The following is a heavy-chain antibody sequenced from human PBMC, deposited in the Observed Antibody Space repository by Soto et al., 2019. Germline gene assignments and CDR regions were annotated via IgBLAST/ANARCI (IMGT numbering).Heavy chain of an antibody. Sequence: EVQLVESGGDLVQPGRSLRLSCAASGFPFHAYGMLWVRQVAGKGLEWVSGITSNSANVGYADSVKGRFTISRDNAKNSLYLQMNSLRVEDTAFYYCARDRRSLLGVISDWGQGTLVTVSS. CDR3: ARDRRSLLGVISD. J-gene: IGHJ4*02. CDR2: ITSNSANV. V-gene: IGHV3-9*01. CDR1: GFPFHAYG. D-gene: IGHD3-10*01.